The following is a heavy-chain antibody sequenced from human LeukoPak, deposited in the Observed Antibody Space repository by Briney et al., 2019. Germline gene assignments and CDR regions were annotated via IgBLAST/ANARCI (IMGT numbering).Heavy chain of an antibody. D-gene: IGHD2-2*01. Sequence: GASVKVSCKASGYTFTSYGISWVRQAPGQGLEWMGWISAYNGNTNYAQKLQDRVTMTTDTSTSTAYMEMRSLRSDDTAVYYCARPYCSSTSCYLVPLDYWGQGTLVTVSS. J-gene: IGHJ4*02. CDR2: ISAYNGNT. CDR1: GYTFTSYG. V-gene: IGHV1-18*01. CDR3: ARPYCSSTSCYLVPLDY.